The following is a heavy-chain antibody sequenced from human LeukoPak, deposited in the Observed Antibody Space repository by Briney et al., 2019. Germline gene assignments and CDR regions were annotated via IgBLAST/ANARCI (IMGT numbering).Heavy chain of an antibody. D-gene: IGHD3-22*01. J-gene: IGHJ4*02. V-gene: IGHV3-23*01. Sequence: HPGGSLRLSCAASGFIFSSYSMNWVRQAPGKGLEWVSGISGSGDNTYYADSVKGRFTISRDNSKNTLYVQVNSLGTEDTAAYYCAKGSYYDSSGSFYFDYWGQGTLVTVSS. CDR1: GFIFSSYS. CDR2: ISGSGDNT. CDR3: AKGSYYDSSGSFYFDY.